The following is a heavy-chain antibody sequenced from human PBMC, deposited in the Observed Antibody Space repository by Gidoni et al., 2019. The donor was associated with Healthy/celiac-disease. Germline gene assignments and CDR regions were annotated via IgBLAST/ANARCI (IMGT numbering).Heavy chain of an antibody. Sequence: DSVKGRFTISRDNSKNTLYLQMNSRRGEDTAVYYWARDIYLGYCSSTSCNFDGMDVWGQGTTVTVSS. D-gene: IGHD2-2*01. CDR3: ARDIYLGYCSSTSCNFDGMDV. V-gene: IGHV3-30*01. J-gene: IGHJ6*02.